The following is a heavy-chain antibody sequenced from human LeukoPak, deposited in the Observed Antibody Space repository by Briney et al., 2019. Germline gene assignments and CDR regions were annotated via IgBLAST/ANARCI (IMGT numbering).Heavy chain of an antibody. V-gene: IGHV1-18*01. Sequence: ASVKVSCKASGYTFTSYGISWVRQAPGQGLEWMGWISAYNGNTNYAQKLQGRVTMTTDTSTSTAYMELSGLTSADTAVYFCARVTSPARRGRTLVAAAATPFDYWGQGTLVTVSS. CDR3: ARVTSPARRGRTLVAAAATPFDY. CDR2: ISAYNGNT. CDR1: GYTFTSYG. J-gene: IGHJ4*02. D-gene: IGHD2-15*01.